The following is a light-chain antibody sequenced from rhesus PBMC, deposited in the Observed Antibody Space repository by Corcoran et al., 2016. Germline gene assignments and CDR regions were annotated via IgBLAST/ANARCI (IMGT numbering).Light chain of an antibody. J-gene: IGKJ1*01. CDR3: QHGYDTPWT. Sequence: DIQMTQSPSSLSASVGDTVTITCRASQGISNNLAWYQQKPGKVPKLLTYYASTLQSGVPPRFTGSGSGTDFTITVSSLQPEDVATYDCQHGYDTPWTFGQWTKVEIK. CDR2: YAS. V-gene: IGKV1S15*01. CDR1: QGISNN.